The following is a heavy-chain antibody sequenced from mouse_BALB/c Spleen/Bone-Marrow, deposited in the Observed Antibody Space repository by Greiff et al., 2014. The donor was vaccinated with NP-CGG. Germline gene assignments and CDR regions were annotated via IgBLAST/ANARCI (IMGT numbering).Heavy chain of an antibody. J-gene: IGHJ4*01. V-gene: IGHV2-6-5*01. Sequence: VQLQQSGPGLVAPSQSLSITCTVSGFSLTDYGVSWIRQPPGKGLEWLGVIWGGGSTYYNSSLKSRLSISKDNSKSQVFLKMNNLQTDDTAMYYCAKHTLRYYAMDYWGQGTSVTDSS. CDR1: GFSLTDYG. CDR2: IWGGGST. CDR3: AKHTLRYYAMDY. D-gene: IGHD1-1*01.